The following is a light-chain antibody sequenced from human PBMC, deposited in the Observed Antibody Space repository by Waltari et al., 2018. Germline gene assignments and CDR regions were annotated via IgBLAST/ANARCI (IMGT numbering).Light chain of an antibody. CDR1: QTVSSNH. CDR3: QQYGSSPLT. J-gene: IGKJ4*01. Sequence: EIVLTQSPATLSLSPGDSATLPCGASQTVSSNHLARYQQKPGLAPRLRISEASIRATGIPDRFSGSGSGTDFTLTISRLQPEDFAVYFCQQYGSSPLTFGGGTKVEMK. V-gene: IGKV3D-20*01. CDR2: EAS.